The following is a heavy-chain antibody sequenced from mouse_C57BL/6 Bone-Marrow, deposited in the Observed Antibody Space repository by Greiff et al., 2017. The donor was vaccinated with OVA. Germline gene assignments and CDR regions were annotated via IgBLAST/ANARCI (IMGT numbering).Heavy chain of an antibody. J-gene: IGHJ1*03. CDR2: ISDGGSYT. Sequence: EVQLMESGGGLVKPGGSLKLSCAASGFTFSSYAMSWVRQTPEKRLEWVATISDGGSYTYYPDNVKGRFTISRDNAKNNLYLQMSHLKSEDTAMYYCAREGTPDWYFDVWGTGTTVTVSS. CDR1: GFTFSSYA. CDR3: AREGTPDWYFDV. V-gene: IGHV5-4*01. D-gene: IGHD3-3*01.